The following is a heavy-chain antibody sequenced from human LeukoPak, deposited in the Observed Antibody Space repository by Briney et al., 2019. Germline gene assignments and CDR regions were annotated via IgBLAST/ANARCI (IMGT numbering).Heavy chain of an antibody. CDR1: GGSISSYY. V-gene: IGHV4-59*08. Sequence: SETLSLTCTVSGGSISSYYWSWIRQPPGKGLEWIGYIYYSGSTNYNPSVKSRVTISVDTSKNQFSLKLSSVTAADTAVYYCARQGGGFWYFDLWGRGTLVTVSS. J-gene: IGHJ2*01. CDR2: IYYSGST. D-gene: IGHD6-25*01. CDR3: ARQGGGFWYFDL.